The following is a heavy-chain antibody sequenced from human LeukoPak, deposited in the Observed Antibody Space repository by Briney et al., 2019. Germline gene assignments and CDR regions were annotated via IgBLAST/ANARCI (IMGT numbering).Heavy chain of an antibody. V-gene: IGHV3-23*01. CDR2: ISGSDGSS. Sequence: GGSLRLSRAASGFTFNSFAMNWVRQALGKGLEWVSSISGSDGSSHYADFVKGRFTISRDNSKNTLHLQMNSLRAEDTAVYYCAKSLGVGGYTRYKGFDQWGQGTLVTVSS. J-gene: IGHJ4*02. CDR3: AKSLGVGGYTRYKGFDQ. CDR1: GFTFNSFA. D-gene: IGHD3-16*02.